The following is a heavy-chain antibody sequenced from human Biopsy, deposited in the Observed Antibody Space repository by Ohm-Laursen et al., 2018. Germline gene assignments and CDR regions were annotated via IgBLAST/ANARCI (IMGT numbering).Heavy chain of an antibody. Sequence: SLRLSCAASGFTFDDYAMHWVRQAPGKGLEWVASISSTSNHIHYVDSVWGRFTISRDNAENSLYLEMNSLRVEDTAVYYCAKDDYDRVSSGYYFDYWGQGTLVSVSS. CDR3: AKDDYDRVSSGYYFDY. V-gene: IGHV3-21*01. D-gene: IGHD3-10*02. J-gene: IGHJ4*02. CDR1: GFTFDDYA. CDR2: ISSTSNHI.